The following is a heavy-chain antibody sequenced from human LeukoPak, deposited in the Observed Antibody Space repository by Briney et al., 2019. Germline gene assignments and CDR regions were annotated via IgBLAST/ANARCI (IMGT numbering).Heavy chain of an antibody. D-gene: IGHD6-13*01. CDR2: ISSSSSYI. Sequence: GGSLRLSCAASGFTFSSYSMNWVRQAPGKGLEWVSSISSSSSYIYYADSVKGRFTISRDNAKNSLYLQMNSLRAEDTGVYYCARGGPAAGRFDYWGQGTLVTVSS. CDR3: ARGGPAAGRFDY. V-gene: IGHV3-21*01. J-gene: IGHJ4*02. CDR1: GFTFSSYS.